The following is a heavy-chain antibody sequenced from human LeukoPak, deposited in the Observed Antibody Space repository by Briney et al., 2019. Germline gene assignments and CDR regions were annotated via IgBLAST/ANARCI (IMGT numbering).Heavy chain of an antibody. J-gene: IGHJ4*02. CDR2: INYSGRN. CDR3: VTTVEGGIPNFDC. V-gene: IGHV4-39*07. Sequence: PSETLSLTCTVSGGSISSSSFYWGWIRQPPGKGPEWIGNINYSGRNYYNSALKSRVTISVDTSKNQFSLNLNSVTAADTAVYYCVTTVEGGIPNFDCWGQGTLVTVSS. CDR1: GGSISSSSFY. D-gene: IGHD2-15*01.